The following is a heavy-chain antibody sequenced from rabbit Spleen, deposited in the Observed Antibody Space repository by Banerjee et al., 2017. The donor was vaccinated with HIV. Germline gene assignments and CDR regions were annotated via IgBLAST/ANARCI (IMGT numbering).Heavy chain of an antibody. Sequence: QEQLVESGGGLVQPEGSLTLTCTASGFSFSSSYYMCWVRQAPGKGLEWIACIAGATISDTYYASWAKGRFTISTTPSTTVTLQMTSLTAADTATYFCARDLAGAIGWNFYLWGPGTLVTVS. CDR1: GFSFSSSYY. CDR2: IAGATISDT. J-gene: IGHJ4*01. D-gene: IGHD4-1*01. V-gene: IGHV1S45*01. CDR3: ARDLAGAIGWNFYL.